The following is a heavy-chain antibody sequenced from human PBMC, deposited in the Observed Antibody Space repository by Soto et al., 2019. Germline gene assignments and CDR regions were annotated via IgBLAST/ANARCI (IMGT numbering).Heavy chain of an antibody. CDR1: GGSISSSSYY. D-gene: IGHD3-9*01. J-gene: IGHJ1*01. CDR3: ARAYFDILTGYYIQH. Sequence: PSETLSLTCTVSGGSISSSSYYWGWIRQPPGKGLEWIGYISYSGTTNYNPSLKSRVTISLDTSNNQFSLKLSSVTAADTAVYYCARAYFDILTGYYIQHWGQGTLVTVSS. CDR2: ISYSGTT. V-gene: IGHV4-61*05.